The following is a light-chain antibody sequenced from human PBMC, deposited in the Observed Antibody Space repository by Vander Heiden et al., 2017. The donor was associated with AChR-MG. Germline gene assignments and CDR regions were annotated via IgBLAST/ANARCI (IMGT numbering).Light chain of an antibody. CDR2: GNS. CDR3: QSYDSSLSGYWV. V-gene: IGLV1-40*01. J-gene: IGLJ3*02. CDR1: SSNIGAGYD. Sequence: SVLTQPPSVSGAPGPRVTTSCTGSSSNIGAGYDVHWYQHLPGTAPKLLIYGNSNRPSGVRDRFSGSKSGTSASLAITGLQAEDEADYYCQSYDSSLSGYWVFGGGTKLTVL.